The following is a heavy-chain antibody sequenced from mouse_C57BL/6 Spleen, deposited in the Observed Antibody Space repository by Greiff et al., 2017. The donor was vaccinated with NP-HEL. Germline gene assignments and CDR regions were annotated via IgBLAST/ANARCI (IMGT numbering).Heavy chain of an antibody. Sequence: EVMLVESGGGLVKPGGSLKLSCAASGFTFSDYGMHWVRQAHEKGLEWVAYISSGSSTIYYADTVKGRFTISRDNTKNTLFLQMTSLKSEDTDIYYCARRTIYDAMDYWGQGTSVTVSS. J-gene: IGHJ4*01. CDR3: ARRTIYDAMDY. CDR2: ISSGSSTI. V-gene: IGHV5-17*01. CDR1: GFTFSDYG.